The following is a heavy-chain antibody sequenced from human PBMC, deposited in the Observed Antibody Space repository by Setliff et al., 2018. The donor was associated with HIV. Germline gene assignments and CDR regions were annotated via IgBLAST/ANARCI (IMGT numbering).Heavy chain of an antibody. J-gene: IGHJ6*03. Sequence: GGSLRLSCAASGFTFSSYTMHWVRQAPGKGLEWVASISGGGKSIYYADSVKGRFTISRDNADRSLYLQMNSLRAEDTAVYYCVKDEEYIGVVSATMNMPGYYHYYYIDVWGKGSTVTVSS. V-gene: IGHV3-21*01. CDR1: GFTFSSYT. D-gene: IGHD2-2*01. CDR3: VKDEEYIGVVSATMNMPGYYHYYYIDV. CDR2: ISGGGKSI.